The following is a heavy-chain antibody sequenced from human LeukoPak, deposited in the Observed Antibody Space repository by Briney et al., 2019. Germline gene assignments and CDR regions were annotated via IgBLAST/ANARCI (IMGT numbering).Heavy chain of an antibody. CDR1: GYSFTSYW. CDR2: IYPGDSDT. J-gene: IGHJ5*02. D-gene: IGHD3-3*01. V-gene: IGHV5-51*01. CDR3: ARQGITIFGVVTELDP. Sequence: GESLKISCKGSGYSFTSYWIGWVRQMPGKGLEWMGIIYPGDSDTRYSPSFQGQVTISADKSISTAYLQWSSLKASDTAMYYCARQGITIFGVVTELDPWGQGTLVTVSS.